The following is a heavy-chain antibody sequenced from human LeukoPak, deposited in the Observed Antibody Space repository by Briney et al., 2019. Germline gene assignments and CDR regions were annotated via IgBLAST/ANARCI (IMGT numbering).Heavy chain of an antibody. CDR3: ARHVDQNSSSFDY. Sequence: PSETLSLTCTVSGGSLSRASYYWSWIRQPAGKGLEWIGRIYTSGSTNYNPSLKSRVTISVDTSKNQFSLKLSSVTAADTAVHYCARHVDQNSSSFDYWGQGTLVTVSS. CDR1: GGSLSRASYY. D-gene: IGHD6-6*01. J-gene: IGHJ4*02. CDR2: IYTSGST. V-gene: IGHV4-61*02.